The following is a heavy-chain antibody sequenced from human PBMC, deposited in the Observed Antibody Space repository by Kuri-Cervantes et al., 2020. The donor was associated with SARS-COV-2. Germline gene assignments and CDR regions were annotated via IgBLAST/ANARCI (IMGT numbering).Heavy chain of an antibody. CDR1: GYTFTDYY. J-gene: IGHJ4*02. CDR2: INPNTGDT. CDR3: ARVPVGGYLKSYFDY. Sequence: ASVKVSCKASGYTFTDYYMYWVRQAPGQGLEWMGWINPNTGDTNYAQRFQGRVTMTRDTSISTAYMELSRLRSDDTAVYYCARVPVGGYLKSYFDYWGQGTLVTVSS. V-gene: IGHV1-2*02. D-gene: IGHD6-19*01.